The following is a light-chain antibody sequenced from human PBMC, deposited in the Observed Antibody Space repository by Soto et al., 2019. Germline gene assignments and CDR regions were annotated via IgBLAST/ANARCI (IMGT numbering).Light chain of an antibody. CDR2: GAS. CDR1: KSISSS. J-gene: IGKJ4*01. V-gene: IGKV3-15*01. CDR3: QQYNNWHPLT. Sequence: EIVMTQSPATLSVSPGERVTLSCRASKSISSSLAWYQQKPGQAPRLLIYGASTRATGIPARFSGSGSGTEFTLTISSLQSEDFAVYYCQQYNNWHPLTFGGGTKVEVK.